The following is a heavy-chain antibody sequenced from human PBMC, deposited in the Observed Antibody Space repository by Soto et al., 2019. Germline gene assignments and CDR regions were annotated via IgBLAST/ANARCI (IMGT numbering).Heavy chain of an antibody. J-gene: IGHJ6*02. CDR1: GFTFSNGW. CDR3: TTNSVTNFYYYGMEV. Sequence: EVQLVESGGGLVKPGGSLRLSCEGSGFTFSNGWMTWVRQAPGKGLEWVGRIKTNIDGGRIDYAAPVKGRFTISRDDSKNTLHLQMNSLKTEDTAVYYCTTNSVTNFYYYGMEVWGLGTTVTVSS. V-gene: IGHV3-15*01. CDR2: IKTNIDGGRI.